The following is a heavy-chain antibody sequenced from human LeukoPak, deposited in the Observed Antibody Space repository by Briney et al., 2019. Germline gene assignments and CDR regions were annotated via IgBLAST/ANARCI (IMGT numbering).Heavy chain of an antibody. V-gene: IGHV1-46*01. J-gene: IGHJ4*02. Sequence: ASVKVSCKASGYTFSNYNIHWLRQAPGQGLEWMGIINPSGGSTSYAQKFQGRVTMTRDMSTSTVYMELSSLRSEDTAVYYCARGPKDIVVVPAAMPYSYWGQGTLVTVSS. CDR3: ARGPKDIVVVPAAMPYSY. CDR1: GYTFSNYN. CDR2: INPSGGST. D-gene: IGHD2-2*01.